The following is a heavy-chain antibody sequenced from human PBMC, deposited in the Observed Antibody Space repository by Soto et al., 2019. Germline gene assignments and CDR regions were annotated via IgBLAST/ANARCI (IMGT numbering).Heavy chain of an antibody. V-gene: IGHV3-23*01. Sequence: EVQLLESGGGLVQPGGSLRLSCAASGITISNYPMSWVRQAPGKGLEWVSGISGSGDRTYYPDSAKGRFTISKDISKNSLSLQVDSLGVDDAAVYFCVKDACGSPATPPLWGQGTLVTVSS. J-gene: IGHJ4*02. CDR1: GITISNYP. D-gene: IGHD3-10*01. CDR2: ISGSGDRT. CDR3: VKDACGSPATPPL.